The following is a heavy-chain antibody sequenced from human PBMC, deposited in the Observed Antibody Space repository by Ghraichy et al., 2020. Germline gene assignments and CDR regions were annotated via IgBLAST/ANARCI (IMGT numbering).Heavy chain of an antibody. J-gene: IGHJ5*02. D-gene: IGHD4-17*01. Sequence: SETLSLTCAVYGGSFSGYYWSWIRQPPGKGLEWIGEINHSGSTNYNPSLKSRVTISVDTSKNQFSLKLSSVTAADTAVYYCARVFTVTTSIWFDPWGQGTLVTVS. V-gene: IGHV4-34*01. CDR2: INHSGST. CDR3: ARVFTVTTSIWFDP. CDR1: GGSFSGYY.